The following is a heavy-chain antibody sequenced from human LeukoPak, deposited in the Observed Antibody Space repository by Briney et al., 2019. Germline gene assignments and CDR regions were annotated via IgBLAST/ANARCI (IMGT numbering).Heavy chain of an antibody. J-gene: IGHJ4*02. V-gene: IGHV1-69*05. CDR3: ASSFEVAGTEIDY. CDR2: IIPIFGTA. Sequence: SVKVSCKASGGTFSSYAISWVRQAPGQGLEWMGGIIPIFGTANYAQKFQGRVTITTDESTSTAYMELSSLRSEDTAVYYCASSFEVAGTEIDYWGQGTLVTVSS. D-gene: IGHD6-19*01. CDR1: GGTFSSYA.